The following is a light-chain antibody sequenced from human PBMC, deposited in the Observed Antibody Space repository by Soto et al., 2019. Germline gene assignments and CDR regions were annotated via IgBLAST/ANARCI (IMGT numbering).Light chain of an antibody. CDR3: AAWDGSLNSVV. CDR2: SND. J-gene: IGLJ2*01. V-gene: IGLV1-44*01. Sequence: QSVLTQPPSASGTPGQRVTISCSGSSSNIGSNTVNWYQQLPGTAPKLLIYSNDQRPSGVPDRFSGPRSGTSASLAISGLQSEDEADYYCAAWDGSLNSVVFGGGTKLTVL. CDR1: SSNIGSNT.